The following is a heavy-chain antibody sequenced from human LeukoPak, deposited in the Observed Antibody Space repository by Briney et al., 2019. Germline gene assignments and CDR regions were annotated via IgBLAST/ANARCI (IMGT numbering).Heavy chain of an antibody. Sequence: PGGSLRLSCGASEFSLRSYSMDWVRQAPGKGLEWVSHINSGSSTIYYADSVKGRFTISRDNARNSLYLHMNSLRAEDTAVYYCARVLLERPGIDSFDMWGQGTMVTVSS. V-gene: IGHV3-48*01. CDR2: INSGSSTI. J-gene: IGHJ3*02. CDR1: EFSLRSYS. CDR3: ARVLLERPGIDSFDM. D-gene: IGHD1-1*01.